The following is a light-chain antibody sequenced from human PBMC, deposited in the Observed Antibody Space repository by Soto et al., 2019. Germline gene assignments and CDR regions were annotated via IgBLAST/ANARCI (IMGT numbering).Light chain of an antibody. J-gene: IGKJ1*01. CDR3: LQDHNYPWT. Sequence: IQMTQSQSSLSVSVTDRVTITCRASQDIGNDLVWYQQRPGEAPELLLYGASTLRSGVPSRFSVSGSGTHFALTINNLQPEDSATYFGLQDHNYPWTFGQGTKVEI. V-gene: IGKV1-6*02. CDR1: QDIGND. CDR2: GAS.